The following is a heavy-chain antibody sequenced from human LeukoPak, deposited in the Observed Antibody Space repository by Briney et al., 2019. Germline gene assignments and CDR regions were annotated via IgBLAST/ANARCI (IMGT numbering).Heavy chain of an antibody. J-gene: IGHJ4*02. CDR2: ISGYNGNT. Sequence: ASVTLSRNASGYTVTSNGISWVRQAPGQGLERRGGISGYNGNTNYAQKLQGRVTMTTDTSTSTAYMELRSLRSDDTAVYYCAREDYYDSSGYYWGQGTLVTVSS. CDR1: GYTVTSNG. D-gene: IGHD3-22*01. V-gene: IGHV1-18*01. CDR3: AREDYYDSSGYY.